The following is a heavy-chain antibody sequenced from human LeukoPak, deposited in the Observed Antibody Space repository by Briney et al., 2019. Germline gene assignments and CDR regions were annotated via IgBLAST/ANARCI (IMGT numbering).Heavy chain of an antibody. CDR1: GFTVSSNY. J-gene: IGHJ6*02. D-gene: IGHD4/OR15-4a*01. V-gene: IGHV3-66*01. CDR3: ARDRGAIYYYGMDV. CDR2: IYSGGST. Sequence: GGSLRLSCAASGFTVSSNYMSWVRQAPGKGLEWVSVIYSGGSTYYADSAKGRFTISRDNSKNTLYLQMNSLRAEDTAVYYCARDRGAIYYYGMDVWGQGTTVTVSS.